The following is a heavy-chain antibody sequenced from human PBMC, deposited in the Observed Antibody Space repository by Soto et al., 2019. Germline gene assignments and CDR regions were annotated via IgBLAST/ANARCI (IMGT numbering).Heavy chain of an antibody. Sequence: PSETLSLTCAVYGGSFSGYYWSWIRQPPGKGLEWIGEINHSGSTNYNPSLKSRVTISVDTSKNQFSLKLSSVTAADTAVYCCASSGRYYDILTGSRGMYNWFDPWGQGTLVTVSS. V-gene: IGHV4-34*01. CDR1: GGSFSGYY. CDR3: ASSGRYYDILTGSRGMYNWFDP. CDR2: INHSGST. D-gene: IGHD3-9*01. J-gene: IGHJ5*02.